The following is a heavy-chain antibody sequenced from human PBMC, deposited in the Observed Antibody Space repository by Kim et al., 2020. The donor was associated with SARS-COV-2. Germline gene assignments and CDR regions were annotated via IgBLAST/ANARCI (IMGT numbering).Heavy chain of an antibody. CDR3: ASLRLDGRLLRPDAFDI. D-gene: IGHD3-22*01. J-gene: IGHJ3*02. Sequence: VEGPFTLSRDNAKNSLYLQMNSLRAEDTAVYYCASLRLDGRLLRPDAFDIWGQGTMVTVSS. V-gene: IGHV3-11*06.